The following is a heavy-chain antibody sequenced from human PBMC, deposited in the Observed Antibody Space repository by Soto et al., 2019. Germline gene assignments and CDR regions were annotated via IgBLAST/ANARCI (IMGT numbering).Heavy chain of an antibody. Sequence: PGGSLRLSCEASGFTFSRYGMNWVRQAPGKGLEWVAVISYDGSNKYYADSVKGRFTISRDSSKNTLYLQMNSLRAEDTAVYYCAKDIVVVATASPLDYYYGMDVWGQGTTVTVS. D-gene: IGHD2-2*01. V-gene: IGHV3-30*18. CDR1: GFTFSRYG. CDR2: ISYDGSNK. CDR3: AKDIVVVATASPLDYYYGMDV. J-gene: IGHJ6*02.